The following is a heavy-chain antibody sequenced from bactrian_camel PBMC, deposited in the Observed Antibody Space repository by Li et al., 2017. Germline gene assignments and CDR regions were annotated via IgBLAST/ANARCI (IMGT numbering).Heavy chain of an antibody. CDR2: VASNALT. D-gene: IGHD1*01. J-gene: IGHJ4*01. CDR1: GRLYSPLC. CDR3: AARSVGWCPLFEHWLGKRAYTPGGYSAN. V-gene: IGHV3S53*01. Sequence: HVQLVESGGDSVQAGGSLRLSCAASGRLYSPLCWAWFRATPGKEREWVATVASNALTMYAPSVKGRFAISQDSARNSLYLEMNNLKPEDTAIYYCAARSVGWCPLFEHWLGKRAYTPGGYSANWGQGTQVTVS.